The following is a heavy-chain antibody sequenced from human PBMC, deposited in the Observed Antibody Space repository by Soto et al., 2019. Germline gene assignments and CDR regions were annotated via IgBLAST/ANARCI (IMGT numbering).Heavy chain of an antibody. CDR2: ISAKNGDT. CDR3: VRDRDSDTWPSRDV. Sequence: APVKGSCKGFGFTFTSYGISWVRQAPGQGLEWMGWISAKNGDTNYAQKFQGRVIMTTDTSTSTAYMELRSLRSDDTAVYYCVRDRDSDTWPSRDVWGQGTTVTVSS. J-gene: IGHJ6*02. V-gene: IGHV1-18*04. CDR1: GFTFTSYG. D-gene: IGHD1-26*01.